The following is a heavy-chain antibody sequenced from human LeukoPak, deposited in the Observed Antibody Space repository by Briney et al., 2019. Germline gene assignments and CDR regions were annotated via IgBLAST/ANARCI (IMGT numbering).Heavy chain of an antibody. D-gene: IGHD6-13*01. CDR2: IYTSGST. J-gene: IGHJ5*02. CDR1: GGSISSYY. Sequence: SETLSLTCTVSGGSISSYYWSWIRQPAGKGLESIGRIYTSGSTNYNPSLKSRVTMSVDTSKNQFSLKLSSVTAADTAVYYCARAMYSSSWYRFDPWGQGTLVTVSS. V-gene: IGHV4-4*07. CDR3: ARAMYSSSWYRFDP.